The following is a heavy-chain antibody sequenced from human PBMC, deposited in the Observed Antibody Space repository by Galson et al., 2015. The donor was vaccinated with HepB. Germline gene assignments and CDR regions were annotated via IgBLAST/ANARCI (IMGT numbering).Heavy chain of an antibody. V-gene: IGHV3-30*04. CDR1: GFTFSTYA. D-gene: IGHD3-10*01. Sequence: SLRLSCAASGFTFSTYAMHWVRQAPGKGLEWVAIISFDDTHKYYADSVKGRFTISRDNSQNTLHLQMNSLRTEDTAVYYCARAWFGELLSYFFDYWGQGALVTVSS. CDR3: ARAWFGELLSYFFDY. CDR2: ISFDDTHK. J-gene: IGHJ4*02.